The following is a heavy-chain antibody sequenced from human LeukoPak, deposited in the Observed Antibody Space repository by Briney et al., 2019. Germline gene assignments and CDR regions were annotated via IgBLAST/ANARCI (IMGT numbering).Heavy chain of an antibody. CDR1: GGSISSGDYY. CDR3: ARQMVTYDAFDI. D-gene: IGHD5-18*01. V-gene: IGHV4-30-4*01. CDR2: IYYSGST. Sequence: TLSLTCTVSGGSISSGDYYWSWIRQPPGKGLEWIGYIYYSGSTFYNPSLKSRVTLSVDTSKNRFSLKLSSVTAADTAVYYCARQMVTYDAFDIWGQGTTVTVSS. J-gene: IGHJ3*02.